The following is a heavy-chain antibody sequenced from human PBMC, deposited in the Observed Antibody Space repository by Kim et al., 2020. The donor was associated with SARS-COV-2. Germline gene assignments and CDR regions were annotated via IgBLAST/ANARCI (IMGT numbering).Heavy chain of an antibody. J-gene: IGHJ6*02. D-gene: IGHD3-9*01. Sequence: ASVKVSCKASGYTFTSYAMHWVRQAPGQRLEWMGWINAGNGNTKYSQKFQGRVTITRDTSASTAYMELSSLRSEDTAVYYCARVPSYYFDWLLSDYYGMDVWGQGTTVTVSS. V-gene: IGHV1-3*01. CDR3: ARVPSYYFDWLLSDYYGMDV. CDR2: INAGNGNT. CDR1: GYTFTSYA.